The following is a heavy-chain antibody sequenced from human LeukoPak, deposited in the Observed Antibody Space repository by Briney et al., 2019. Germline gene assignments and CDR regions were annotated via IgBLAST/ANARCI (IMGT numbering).Heavy chain of an antibody. D-gene: IGHD5-24*01. CDR3: ARVGGGYNSFDY. J-gene: IGHJ4*02. Sequence: ASVRVSSKASGDTFSSYTISWVRQAPGQGVEWMGGIIPIFGTANYAQKFQGRVTITTDESTSTAYMELSSLRSEDTAVYYCARVGGGYNSFDYWGQGTLVTVSS. CDR2: IIPIFGTA. CDR1: GDTFSSYT. V-gene: IGHV1-69*05.